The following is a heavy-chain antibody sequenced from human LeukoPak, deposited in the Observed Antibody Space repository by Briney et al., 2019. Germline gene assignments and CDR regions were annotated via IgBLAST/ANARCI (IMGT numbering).Heavy chain of an antibody. D-gene: IGHD3-3*01. CDR3: ATDVESGSLAP. V-gene: IGHV3-30*04. J-gene: IGHJ5*02. CDR1: GFTYCSYT. Sequence: GGSLRLSRAASGFTYCSYTVHGLRQAPGKGLEWVAFVLYDGSDQYYADPVKGRFTISRDNSKNTVYLQMNSLTVEDTAVYYGATDVESGSLAPWGQGTLVTVSS. CDR2: VLYDGSDQ.